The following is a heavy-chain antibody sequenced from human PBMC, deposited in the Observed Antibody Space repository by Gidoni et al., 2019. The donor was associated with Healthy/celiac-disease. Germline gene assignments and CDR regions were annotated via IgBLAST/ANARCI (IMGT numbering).Heavy chain of an antibody. Sequence: QVQLQESGPGLVKPSQTLSLTCTVPGGSISSGSYYWSWIRQPAGKGLEWIGRIYTSGSTNYNPSLKSRVTMSVDTSKNQFSLKLSSVTAADTAVYYCASGDYIWGSYLHPHYWGQGTLVTVSS. CDR3: ASGDYIWGSYLHPHY. V-gene: IGHV4-61*02. CDR2: IYTSGST. CDR1: GGSISSGSYY. D-gene: IGHD3-16*02. J-gene: IGHJ4*02.